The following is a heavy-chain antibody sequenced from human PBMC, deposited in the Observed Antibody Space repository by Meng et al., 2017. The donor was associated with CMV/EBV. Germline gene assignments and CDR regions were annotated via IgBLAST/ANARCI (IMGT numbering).Heavy chain of an antibody. CDR1: GGSFSGYY. D-gene: IGHD2-2*02. V-gene: IGHV4-34*01. CDR2: INHSGST. Sequence: SETLSLTCAVYGGSFSGYYWSWIRQPPGKGLEWIGEINHSGSTNYNPSLKSRVTISVDTSKNQSSLKLSSVTAADTAVYYCARGRFVYCSSTSCYTRWNWFDPWGQGTLVTVSS. J-gene: IGHJ5*02. CDR3: ARGRFVYCSSTSCYTRWNWFDP.